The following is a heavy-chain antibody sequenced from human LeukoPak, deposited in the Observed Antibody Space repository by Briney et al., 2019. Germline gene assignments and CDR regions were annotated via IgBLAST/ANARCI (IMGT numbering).Heavy chain of an antibody. J-gene: IGHJ5*02. CDR2: ISSSSSTI. CDR3: ARDVVSSGYYYHRLHWFDP. V-gene: IGHV3-48*04. D-gene: IGHD3-22*01. CDR1: GFTFSSYS. Sequence: GGSLRLSCEVSGFTFSSYSMSWVRQAPGKGLEWVSYISSSSSTIYYVDSVKGRFTISRDNARNSLYLQMNSLRAEDTAVYYCARDVVSSGYYYHRLHWFDPWGQGTLVTASS.